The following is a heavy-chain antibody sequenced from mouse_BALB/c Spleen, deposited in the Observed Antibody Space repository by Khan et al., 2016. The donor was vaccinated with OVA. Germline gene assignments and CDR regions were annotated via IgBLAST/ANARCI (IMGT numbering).Heavy chain of an antibody. Sequence: QVQLKQSGPGLVAPSQSLSITCTVSGFSLTDYGVSWIRQPPGKGLEWLGLIWGGGTTYYNSALKSRLSISKDNSKSQVFLKMNSLQTDDTAMYYCAKPYVAHYYAMDYWGQGTSVTVAS. CDR2: IWGGGTT. CDR1: GFSLTDYG. V-gene: IGHV2-6-5*01. CDR3: AKPYVAHYYAMDY. D-gene: IGHD1-1*01. J-gene: IGHJ4*01.